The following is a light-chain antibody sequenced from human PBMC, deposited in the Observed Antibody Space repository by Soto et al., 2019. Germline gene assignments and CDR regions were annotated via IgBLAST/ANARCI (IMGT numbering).Light chain of an antibody. J-gene: IGKJ5*01. CDR3: QQANCFPIT. V-gene: IGKV1-12*01. Sequence: DIQMTQSPSSVSASVGDRVTITCRASKGISSWLAWYQQKPGKAPKLLIYAASSLQSGVPSRFSGSGSGTDFTLTISSLHPEDFATYYCQQANCFPITFGQGTRLEIK. CDR2: AAS. CDR1: KGISSW.